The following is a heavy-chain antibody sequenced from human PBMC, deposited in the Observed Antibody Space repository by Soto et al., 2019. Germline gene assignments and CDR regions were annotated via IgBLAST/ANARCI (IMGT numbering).Heavy chain of an antibody. CDR3: ARDHYYGPGRNKSPYWFDP. V-gene: IGHV1-69*13. Sequence: ASVKVSCKASGGTFSSYAISWARQAPGQGLEWMGGIIPIFGTANYAQKFQGRVTITADESTSTAYMELSSLRSEDTAVYYCARDHYYGPGRNKSPYWFDPWGQGTLVTVSS. J-gene: IGHJ5*02. CDR2: IIPIFGTA. D-gene: IGHD3-10*01. CDR1: GGTFSSYA.